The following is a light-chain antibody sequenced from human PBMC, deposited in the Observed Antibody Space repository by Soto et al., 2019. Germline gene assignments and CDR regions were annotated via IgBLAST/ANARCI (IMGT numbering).Light chain of an antibody. V-gene: IGKV1-39*01. CDR2: TTS. Sequence: DIQMTQSPSSLSSSVGDRVTITCRASQSIRKDLNWYQQRPGKAPKLLMYTTSNLERGVPSRFSGSGSGTDGTLTINNLQPEDFGTYFCQQGFSRPRTFGLGTKVDIK. J-gene: IGKJ1*01. CDR3: QQGFSRPRT. CDR1: QSIRKD.